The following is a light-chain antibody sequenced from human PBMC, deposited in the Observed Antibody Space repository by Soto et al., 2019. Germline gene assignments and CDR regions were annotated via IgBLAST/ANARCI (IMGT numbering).Light chain of an antibody. Sequence: DIQMTQSPSSLSASIGDRLTITCRASQTISSYLNWYQQKPGKAPKLLIYAASSLQSGVPSRFSGSGSGTDFTLTISSLQPEDFATYYCQQGYSTPQTFGPGTKVEIK. J-gene: IGKJ1*01. V-gene: IGKV1-39*01. CDR3: QQGYSTPQT. CDR2: AAS. CDR1: QTISSY.